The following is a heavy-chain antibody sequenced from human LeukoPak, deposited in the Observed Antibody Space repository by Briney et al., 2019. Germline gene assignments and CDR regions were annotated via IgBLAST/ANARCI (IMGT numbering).Heavy chain of an antibody. D-gene: IGHD2-15*01. CDR2: IYHSGTT. V-gene: IGHV4-59*03. J-gene: IGHJ3*02. CDR1: GGSISSYY. CDR3: ARRRGALRLRDAFDI. Sequence: SETLSLTCSVSGGSISSYYWSWIRQPPGKGLEWIGYIYHSGTTDSNPSLGSRVAISVDTPKNQFSLKLSSVTAADTAVYYCARRRGALRLRDAFDIWGPGTMVSVSS.